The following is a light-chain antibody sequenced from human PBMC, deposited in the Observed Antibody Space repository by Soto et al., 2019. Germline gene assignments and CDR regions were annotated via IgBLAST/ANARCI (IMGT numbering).Light chain of an antibody. J-gene: IGKJ1*01. CDR2: LGS. CDR3: MQAIKTRT. V-gene: IGKV2-28*01. CDR1: QNLLHSDGFNY. Sequence: IVMTQSPLSLPVTPGGPASISCRSSQNLLHSDGFNYLDWYLQKPGQSPQLLIFLGSYRASGVPDRFSGSGSGTDFALRISRVEAEDVGVYYCMQAIKTRTLGPGTKVDIK.